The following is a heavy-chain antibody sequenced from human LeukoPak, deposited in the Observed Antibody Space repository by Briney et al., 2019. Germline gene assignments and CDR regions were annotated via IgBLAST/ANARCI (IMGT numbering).Heavy chain of an antibody. V-gene: IGHV4-59*01. CDR1: GGSISSYY. Sequence: SETLSLTCTVSGGSISSYYWSWIRQPPGKGLEWIGYIFYSGSTNYNPSLKSRVTISVDTSKNQFSLKLTSVTAADTAVYYCAIGGTNRAFHYWDQGTLVTVSS. CDR2: IFYSGST. J-gene: IGHJ4*02. CDR3: AIGGTNRAFHY. D-gene: IGHD1-14*01.